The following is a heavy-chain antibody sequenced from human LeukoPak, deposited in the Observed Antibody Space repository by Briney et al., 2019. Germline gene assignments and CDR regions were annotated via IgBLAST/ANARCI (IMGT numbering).Heavy chain of an antibody. J-gene: IGHJ4*02. V-gene: IGHV3-48*02. Sequence: PGGSLTLSCAASGFTFSSYSMNWVRQAPGKGLEWVSYISSSTTIYYADSVKGRFTISRDNAKNSLYLQMNSLRDEDTAVYYCARSRGSDYWGQGTLVTVSS. CDR1: GFTFSSYS. CDR2: ISSSTTI. CDR3: ARSRGSDY. D-gene: IGHD5-12*01.